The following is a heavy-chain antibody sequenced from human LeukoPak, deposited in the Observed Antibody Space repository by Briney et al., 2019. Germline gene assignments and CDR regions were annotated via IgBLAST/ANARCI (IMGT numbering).Heavy chain of an antibody. CDR2: ISGSGGST. Sequence: GGSLRLSCAASGFTFSSYAMSWVRQAPGKGLEWVSAISGSGGSTYYADSVKGRFTISRDNSKNTLYLQMSSLRAADTAVYYCAKGPDYSNYDWFDPWGQGTLVTVSS. V-gene: IGHV3-23*01. CDR3: AKGPDYSNYDWFDP. J-gene: IGHJ5*02. CDR1: GFTFSSYA. D-gene: IGHD4-11*01.